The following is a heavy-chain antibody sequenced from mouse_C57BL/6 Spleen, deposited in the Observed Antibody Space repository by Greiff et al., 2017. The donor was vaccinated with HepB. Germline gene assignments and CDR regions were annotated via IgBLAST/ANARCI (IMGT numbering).Heavy chain of an antibody. Sequence: VQLKQSGAELVRPGASVKLSCTASGFNIKDDYMHWVKQRPEQGLEWIGWIDPENGDTEYASKFQGKATITADTSSNTAYLQLSSLTSEDTAVYYCTSSDGYYFDYWGQGTTLTVSS. D-gene: IGHD2-3*01. CDR1: GFNIKDDY. V-gene: IGHV14-4*01. J-gene: IGHJ2*01. CDR2: IDPENGDT. CDR3: TSSDGYYFDY.